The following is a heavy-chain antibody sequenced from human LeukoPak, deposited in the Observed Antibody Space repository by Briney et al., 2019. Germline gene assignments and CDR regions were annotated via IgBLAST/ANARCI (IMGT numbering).Heavy chain of an antibody. Sequence: PGGSLRLSCAASGFTFSSYAMSWVRQAPGKGLEWVSAISGSGGSTYYADPVKGRFTISRDNSENTLYLQMNSLRAEDTAVYYCAKTALVVVISDFDYWGQGTLVTVSS. D-gene: IGHD3-22*01. CDR3: AKTALVVVISDFDY. V-gene: IGHV3-23*01. CDR1: GFTFSSYA. CDR2: ISGSGGST. J-gene: IGHJ4*02.